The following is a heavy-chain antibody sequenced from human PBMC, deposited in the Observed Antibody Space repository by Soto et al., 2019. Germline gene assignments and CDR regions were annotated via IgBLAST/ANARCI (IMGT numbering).Heavy chain of an antibody. Sequence: QVQLQQWGAGLLKPSETLSLTCAVYGGSFSGYYWCWIRQPPGKGLEWIGEINHSGSTNYNPSLKSRVTISVDTSKNLFSLKLSSVTAAETAVYYCARPTRQWLGLRYYYGMDVWGQGTTVTVSS. D-gene: IGHD6-19*01. J-gene: IGHJ6*02. CDR1: GGSFSGYY. CDR3: ARPTRQWLGLRYYYGMDV. CDR2: INHSGST. V-gene: IGHV4-34*01.